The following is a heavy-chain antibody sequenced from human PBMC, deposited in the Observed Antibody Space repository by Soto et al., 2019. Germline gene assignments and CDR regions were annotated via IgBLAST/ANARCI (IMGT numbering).Heavy chain of an antibody. CDR3: ARAGILTGYTPFDP. CDR2: IYYSGST. Sequence: KPSETLSLTCTVSGGSISSYYWSWIRQPPGKGLEWIGYIYYSGSTNYNPSLKSRVTISVDTSKNQFSLKLSSVTAADTAVYYCARAGILTGYTPFDPWXQGTLVTVSS. V-gene: IGHV4-59*01. D-gene: IGHD3-9*01. CDR1: GGSISSYY. J-gene: IGHJ5*02.